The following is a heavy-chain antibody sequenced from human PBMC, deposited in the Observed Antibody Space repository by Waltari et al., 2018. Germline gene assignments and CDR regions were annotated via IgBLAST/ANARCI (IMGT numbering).Heavy chain of an antibody. D-gene: IGHD1-26*01. Sequence: QVQLVESGGGVVQPGGSLRLSCAASGFTFSSYGMHWVRQAPGKGLEWVAFIRYEGSNKYYADSVKGRFTISRDNSKNTLYLQMNSLRAEDTAVYYCAKGEDYWGQGTLVTVSS. V-gene: IGHV3-30*02. CDR2: IRYEGSNK. CDR1: GFTFSSYG. CDR3: AKGEDY. J-gene: IGHJ4*02.